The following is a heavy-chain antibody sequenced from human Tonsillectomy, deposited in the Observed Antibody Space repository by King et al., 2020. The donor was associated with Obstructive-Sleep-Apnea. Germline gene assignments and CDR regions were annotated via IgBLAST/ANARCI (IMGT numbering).Heavy chain of an antibody. D-gene: IGHD3-3*01. CDR3: AREERLGAFDI. CDR1: GYTFTSDI. V-gene: IGHV1-18*04. CDR2: ISGYNGNT. Sequence: VQLVESGAEVKKPGASVKVSCKASGYTFTSDIITWVRQAPGQGLEWMGWISGYNGNTNYAQKLQGRVTMTTDTSTTTAYMELRSLRSDDTAVYYCAREERLGAFDIWGQGTMVTVSS. J-gene: IGHJ3*02.